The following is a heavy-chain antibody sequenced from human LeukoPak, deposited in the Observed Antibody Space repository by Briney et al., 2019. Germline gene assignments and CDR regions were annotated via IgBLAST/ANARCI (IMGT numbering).Heavy chain of an antibody. Sequence: SQTLSLTCTVSGGSISSGGYYWSWIRQHPGKGLEWIVYIYYSGSTYYNPSLKSRVTISVDTSKNQFSLKLSSVTAADTAVYYCARGGHGDWGYYYYGMDVWGQGTTVTVSS. D-gene: IGHD4-17*01. J-gene: IGHJ6*02. V-gene: IGHV4-31*03. CDR1: GGSISSGGYY. CDR3: ARGGHGDWGYYYYGMDV. CDR2: IYYSGST.